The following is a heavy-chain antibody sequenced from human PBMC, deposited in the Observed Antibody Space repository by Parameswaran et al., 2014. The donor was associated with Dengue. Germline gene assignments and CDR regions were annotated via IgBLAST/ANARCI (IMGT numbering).Heavy chain of an antibody. CDR3: AIRGVTTHYYYYGMDV. D-gene: IGHD4-17*01. CDR2: ISGSGGST. J-gene: IGHJ6*02. Sequence: RWIRQPPGKGLEWVSAISGSGGSTYYADSVKGRFTISRDNSKNTLYLQMNSLRAEDTAVYYCAIRGVTTHYYYYGMDVWGQGTTVTVSS. V-gene: IGHV3-23*01.